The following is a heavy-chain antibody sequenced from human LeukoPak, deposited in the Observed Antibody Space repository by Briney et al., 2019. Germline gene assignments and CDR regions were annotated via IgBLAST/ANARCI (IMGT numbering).Heavy chain of an antibody. D-gene: IGHD5-18*01. V-gene: IGHV4-34*01. CDR2: INHSGST. J-gene: IGHJ6*03. Sequence: SETLSLTCAVYGGSFSGYYWSWIRQPPGKGLEWIGEINHSGSTNYNPSLKSRVTISVDTTKDQFSLKLRPVTAADTAVYYCARRQRGYSSYYYYYYMDVWGKGTTVTVSS. CDR1: GGSFSGYY. CDR3: ARRQRGYSSYYYYYYMDV.